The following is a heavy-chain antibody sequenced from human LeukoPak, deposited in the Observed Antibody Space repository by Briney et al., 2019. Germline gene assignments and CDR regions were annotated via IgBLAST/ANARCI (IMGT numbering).Heavy chain of an antibody. D-gene: IGHD3-3*01. CDR3: AKEHRDFESYYYYYYMDV. CDR2: ISWDGGST. CDR1: GFTFDDYA. V-gene: IGHV3-43D*03. Sequence: GGSLRLSCAASGFTFDDYAMHWVRQAPGKGLEWVSLISWDGGSTYYADSVKGRFTISRDNSKNSLYLQMNSLRAEDTALYYCAKEHRDFESYYYYYYMDVWGKGTTVTISS. J-gene: IGHJ6*03.